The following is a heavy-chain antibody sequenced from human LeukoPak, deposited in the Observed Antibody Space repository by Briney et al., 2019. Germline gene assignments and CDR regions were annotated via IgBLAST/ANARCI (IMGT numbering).Heavy chain of an antibody. CDR1: GFTFSSNY. CDR3: ARDLAYYGSGSYFH. Sequence: GGSLRLSCAASGFTFSSNYMSWVRQAPGKGLEWVSVIYSGGSTYYADSVTGRFTISRDNSKNTLYLQMNSLRAEDTAVYYCARDLAYYGSGSYFHWGQGTQVTVSS. J-gene: IGHJ4*02. D-gene: IGHD3-10*01. V-gene: IGHV3-53*05. CDR2: IYSGGST.